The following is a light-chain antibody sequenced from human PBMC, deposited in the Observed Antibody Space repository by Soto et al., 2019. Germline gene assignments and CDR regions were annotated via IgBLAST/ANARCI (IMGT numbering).Light chain of an antibody. J-gene: IGKJ4*01. V-gene: IGKV3-15*01. CDR3: QQYNNWPPT. CDR1: QSVSSS. CDR2: GAS. Sequence: EIVMTQSPATLSVSPGERATLSCRASQSVSSSLAWYQQKPGQAPRLLIYGASTKATGIPARFSGSGSGTESTLTISSLQSEDFAVYYCQQYNNWPPTFGGGTKVEIK.